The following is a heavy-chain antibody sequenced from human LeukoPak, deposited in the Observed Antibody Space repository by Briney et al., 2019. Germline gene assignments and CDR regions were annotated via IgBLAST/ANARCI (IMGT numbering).Heavy chain of an antibody. D-gene: IGHD3-10*01. CDR2: IYYSGST. CDR3: SRGGFYGSGVDAFDI. J-gene: IGHJ3*02. Sequence: SETLSLTCTISGGSISSSSYYWGWIRQPPGKGLEWIGNIYYSGSTFYNPSLKSRVTISVDTSKNQVSLKLDSVTAADTAVYYCSRGGFYGSGVDAFDIWGQGTMVTVSS. V-gene: IGHV4-39*07. CDR1: GGSISSSSYY.